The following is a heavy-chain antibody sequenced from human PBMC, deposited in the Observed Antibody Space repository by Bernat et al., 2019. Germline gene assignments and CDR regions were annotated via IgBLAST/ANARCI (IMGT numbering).Heavy chain of an antibody. D-gene: IGHD5-24*01. J-gene: IGHJ4*02. Sequence: QVQLVESGGGVVQPGRSLRLSCAASGFTFSSYGMHWVRQAPGKGLEWVAVIWYDGSNKYYADSVKGRFTISRDNSKNTLYLQMSSLRAEDTAVYYCARVEMATSSHFDYWGQGTLVTVSS. CDR3: ARVEMATSSHFDY. CDR1: GFTFSSYG. V-gene: IGHV3-33*01. CDR2: IWYDGSNK.